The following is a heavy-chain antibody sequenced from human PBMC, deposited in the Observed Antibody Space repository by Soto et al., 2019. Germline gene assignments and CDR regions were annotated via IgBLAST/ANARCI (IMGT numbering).Heavy chain of an antibody. D-gene: IGHD6-6*01. CDR2: ISAYNGNT. CDR3: MRVRQLVGYFYCYMDV. CDR1: GYTFTNYG. Sequence: QVQLLQSGAEVKKPGASVKVSCKASGYTFTNYGITWVRQAPGQGLEWMGWISAYNGNTHYTQRLQGRVTMTTDTSTSSAYLELRGLKSDDATLYYFMRVRQLVGYFYCYMDVWGKGTTVTVSS. J-gene: IGHJ6*03. V-gene: IGHV1-18*01.